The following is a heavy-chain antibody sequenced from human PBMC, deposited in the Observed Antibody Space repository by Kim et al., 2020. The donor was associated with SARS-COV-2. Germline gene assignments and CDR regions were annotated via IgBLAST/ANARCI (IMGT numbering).Heavy chain of an antibody. D-gene: IGHD4-17*01. CDR1: GFTFDDYA. Sequence: GGSLRLSCAASGFTFDDYAMHWVRQAPGKGLEWVSGISWNSGSIGYADSVKGRFTISRDNAKNSLYLQMNSLRAEDTALYYCAKDKFGDRLPGAFDIWGQGTMVTVSS. CDR2: ISWNSGSI. CDR3: AKDKFGDRLPGAFDI. V-gene: IGHV3-9*01. J-gene: IGHJ3*02.